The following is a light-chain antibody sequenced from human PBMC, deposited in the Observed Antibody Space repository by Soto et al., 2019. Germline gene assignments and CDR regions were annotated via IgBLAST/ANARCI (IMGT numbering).Light chain of an antibody. V-gene: IGLV2-14*01. J-gene: IGLJ1*01. CDR3: SSYTTSSTYV. Sequence: QSALTQPASVSGSPGQSITISCTGTSSDVGRYNYVSWYQQHPGKAPKLLIYDVTNRPSGVSNRFSGSKSGNTASLTISGLQAEEGDDVYYSSYTTSSTYVFGTGTKGTFL. CDR1: SSDVGRYNY. CDR2: DVT.